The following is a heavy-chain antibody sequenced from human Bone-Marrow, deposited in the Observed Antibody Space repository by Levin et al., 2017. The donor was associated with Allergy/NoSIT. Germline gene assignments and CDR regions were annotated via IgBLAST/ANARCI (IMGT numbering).Heavy chain of an antibody. V-gene: IGHV1-18*01. CDR2: ISAYNGNT. CDR3: ARDAREGGIVVVPAAKYYYYYGMDV. Sequence: ASVKVSCKASGYTFTSYGISWVRQAPGQGLEWMGWISAYNGNTNYAQKLQGRVTMTTDTSTSTAYMELRSLRSDDTAVYYCARDAREGGIVVVPAAKYYYYYGMDVWGQGTTVTVSS. CDR1: GYTFTSYG. J-gene: IGHJ6*02. D-gene: IGHD2-2*01.